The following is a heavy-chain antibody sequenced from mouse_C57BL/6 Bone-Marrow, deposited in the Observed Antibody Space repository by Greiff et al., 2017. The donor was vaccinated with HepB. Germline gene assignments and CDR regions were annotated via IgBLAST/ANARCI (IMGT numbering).Heavy chain of an antibody. V-gene: IGHV7-1*01. Sequence: EVKLMESGGGLVQSGRSLRLSCATSGFTFSDFYMEWVRQAPGKGLEWIAASRNKANDYTTEYSASVKGRFIVSRDTSQSILYLQMNALRAEDTAIYYCARDDDYDGYAMDYWGQGTSVTVSS. J-gene: IGHJ4*01. CDR3: ARDDDYDGYAMDY. CDR2: SRNKANDYTT. D-gene: IGHD2-4*01. CDR1: GFTFSDFY.